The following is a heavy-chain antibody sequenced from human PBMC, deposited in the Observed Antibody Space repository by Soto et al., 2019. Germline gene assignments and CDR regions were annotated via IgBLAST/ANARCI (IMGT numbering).Heavy chain of an antibody. CDR1: GGSISSYY. D-gene: IGHD3-10*01. CDR3: ARHAFITMVRGDLNWFDP. CDR2: IYYSGST. J-gene: IGHJ5*02. Sequence: SETLSLTCTVSGGSISSYYWSWIRQPPGKGLEWIGYIYYSGSTNYNPSLKSRVTISVDTSKNQFSLKLSSVTAADTAVYYCARHAFITMVRGDLNWFDPWGQGTLVTVSS. V-gene: IGHV4-59*08.